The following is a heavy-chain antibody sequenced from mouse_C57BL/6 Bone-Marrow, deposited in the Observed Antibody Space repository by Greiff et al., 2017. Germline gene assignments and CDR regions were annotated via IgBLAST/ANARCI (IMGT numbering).Heavy chain of an antibody. Sequence: VQLQQSGPGLVQPSQSLSITCTVSGFSLTSYGVHWVRQSPGKGLEWLGVIWSGGSTDYNAAFISRLSISKDNSKIHVFFKMSSLHAVDTAIYYCARGVCAWFAYWGQGTLVTGSA. CDR1: GFSLTSYG. CDR3: ARGVCAWFAY. V-gene: IGHV2-2*01. J-gene: IGHJ3*01. CDR2: IWSGGST.